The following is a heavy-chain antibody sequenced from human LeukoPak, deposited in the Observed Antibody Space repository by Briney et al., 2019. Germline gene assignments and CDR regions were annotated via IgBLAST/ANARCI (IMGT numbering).Heavy chain of an antibody. J-gene: IGHJ4*02. Sequence: SETLSLTCTVSGGSISGYYWNWTRQPPGKGLEWIGYIDYSGSTNYNPSLKSRVTISIDTSKNQFSLRLASVTAADSAVYYCARGLDFKSTYFESWGQGTLVTVSS. CDR2: IDYSGST. D-gene: IGHD3-3*01. V-gene: IGHV4-59*01. CDR3: ARGLDFKSTYFES. CDR1: GGSISGYY.